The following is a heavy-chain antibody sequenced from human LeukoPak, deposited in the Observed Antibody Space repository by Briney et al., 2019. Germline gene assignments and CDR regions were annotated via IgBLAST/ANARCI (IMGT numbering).Heavy chain of an antibody. CDR3: ARDARGGYTYGGLDQ. V-gene: IGHV3-7*01. CDR2: IKQDGSEK. J-gene: IGHJ4*02. CDR1: GFTFSSYW. D-gene: IGHD5-18*01. Sequence: GGSLRLSCAASGFTFSSYWMSWVRQAPGKGLEWVANIKQDGSEKYYVDSVKGRFTISRGSAKNSLYLQMNSLRAEDTAVYYCARDARGGYTYGGLDQWGQGTLVTVSS.